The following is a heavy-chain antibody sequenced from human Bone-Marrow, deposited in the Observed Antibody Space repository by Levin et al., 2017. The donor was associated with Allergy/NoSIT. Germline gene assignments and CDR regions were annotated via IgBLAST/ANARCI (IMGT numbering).Heavy chain of an antibody. CDR2: INPDTGFT. Sequence: RGESLKISCRPSGYTFTDYYMHWVRQAPGQGLEWMGWINPDTGFTNYAQKFQGRVTMTRDTSISTAYMELNSLKSDDTAVYYCARVIRASILVPNLWGQGTLVTVSS. D-gene: IGHD5-12*01. J-gene: IGHJ5*02. V-gene: IGHV1-2*02. CDR3: ARVIRASILVPNL. CDR1: GYTFTDYY.